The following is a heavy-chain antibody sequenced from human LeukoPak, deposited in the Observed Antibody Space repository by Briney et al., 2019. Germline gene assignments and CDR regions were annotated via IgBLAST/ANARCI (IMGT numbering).Heavy chain of an antibody. J-gene: IGHJ4*02. CDR2: ISSSGSTI. CDR3: AMGGSGWFRGYYFDY. D-gene: IGHD6-19*01. V-gene: IGHV3-11*01. Sequence: NSGESLRLSCAASGFSFSDFWMSWVRQAPGKGLEWVSYISSSGSTICYADSVKGRFTISRDNAKNSLYLQMNGLRAEDTAMYYCAMGGSGWFRGYYFDYWGQGTLVTVSS. CDR1: GFSFSDFW.